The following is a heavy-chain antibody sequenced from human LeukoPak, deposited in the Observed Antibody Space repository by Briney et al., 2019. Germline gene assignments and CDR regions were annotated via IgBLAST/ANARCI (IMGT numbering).Heavy chain of an antibody. CDR3: ARDPDIVVVPATYGMDV. CDR1: GFTFSSYG. D-gene: IGHD2-2*01. V-gene: IGHV3-33*01. J-gene: IGHJ6*04. CDR2: IWYDGSNK. Sequence: PGGSLRLSCAASGFTFSSYGMHWVRQAPGKGLEWVAVIWYDGSNKYYADSVKGRFTISRDNSKNTLYLQMNSLRAEDTAVYYCARDPDIVVVPATYGMDVWGNGTTVTVSS.